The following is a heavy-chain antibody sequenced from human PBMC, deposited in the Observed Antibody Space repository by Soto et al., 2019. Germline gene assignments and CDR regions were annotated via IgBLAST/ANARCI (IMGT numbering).Heavy chain of an antibody. V-gene: IGHV3-23*01. CDR1: GITFSSYA. CDR3: AKYPQLIPNAAFDI. CDR2: VSGSGDNT. J-gene: IGHJ3*02. Sequence: EVQLWESGGGLVQPGGSLRLSCAASGITFSSYAMSWVRQAPGKGLEWVSAVSGSGDNTYYADSVKGRFTISRDNSKNTLYLRMNSLRAEDTAIYYCAKYPQLIPNAAFDIWGQGTMVTVSS. D-gene: IGHD6-6*01.